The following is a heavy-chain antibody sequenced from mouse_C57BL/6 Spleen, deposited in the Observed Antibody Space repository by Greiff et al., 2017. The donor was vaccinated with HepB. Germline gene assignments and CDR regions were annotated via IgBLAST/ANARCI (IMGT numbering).Heavy chain of an antibody. J-gene: IGHJ3*01. CDR3: ARGYDYDVGFAY. Sequence: VMLVESGAELVKPGASVKMSCKASGYTFTTYPIEWMKQNHGKSLEWIGNFHPYNDDTKYNEKFKGKATLTVEKSSSTVYLELSRLTSDDSAVYYCARGYDYDVGFAYWGQGTLVTVSA. CDR2: FHPYNDDT. D-gene: IGHD2-4*01. V-gene: IGHV1-47*01. CDR1: GYTFTTYP.